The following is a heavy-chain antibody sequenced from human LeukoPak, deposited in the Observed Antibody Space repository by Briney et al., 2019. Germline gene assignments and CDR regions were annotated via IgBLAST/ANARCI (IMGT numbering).Heavy chain of an antibody. CDR3: ARRSGIAVAGAFDY. D-gene: IGHD6-19*01. Sequence: GGSLRLSCAASGFTFSSYWMSWVRQAPGKGLEWVANIKQDGSEKYYVDSVKGRFTISRDNAKNTLYLQMNSLRAEDTAVYYCARRSGIAVAGAFDYWGQGTLVTVSS. J-gene: IGHJ4*02. CDR1: GFTFSSYW. V-gene: IGHV3-7*03. CDR2: IKQDGSEK.